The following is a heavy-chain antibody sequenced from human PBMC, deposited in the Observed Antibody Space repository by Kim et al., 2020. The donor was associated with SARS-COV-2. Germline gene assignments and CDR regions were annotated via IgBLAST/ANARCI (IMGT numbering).Heavy chain of an antibody. CDR2: ISSSSSTI. CDR3: ARVVVVPANYYYGMDV. V-gene: IGHV3-48*04. CDR1: GFTFSSYS. D-gene: IGHD2-2*01. J-gene: IGHJ6*02. Sequence: GGSLRLSCAASGFTFSSYSMNWVRQAPGKGLEWVSYISSSSSTIYYTDSVKGRFTISRDNAKNSLYLQMNSLRAEDTAVYYCARVVVVPANYYYGMDVWGQGTTVTVSS.